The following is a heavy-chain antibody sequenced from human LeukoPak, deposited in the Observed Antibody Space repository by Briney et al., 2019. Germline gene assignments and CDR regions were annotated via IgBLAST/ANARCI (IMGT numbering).Heavy chain of an antibody. J-gene: IGHJ4*02. CDR2: ISYDGSNK. CDR3: ARDQGGYSSGWAQTYYFDY. CDR1: GFTFSSYG. V-gene: IGHV3-30*03. D-gene: IGHD6-19*01. Sequence: GGSLRLSCAASGFTFSSYGMHWVRQAPGKGLEWVAVISYDGSNKYYADSVKGRFTISRDNSKNTLYLQMNSLRAEDTAVYYCARDQGGYSSGWAQTYYFDYWGQGTLVTVSS.